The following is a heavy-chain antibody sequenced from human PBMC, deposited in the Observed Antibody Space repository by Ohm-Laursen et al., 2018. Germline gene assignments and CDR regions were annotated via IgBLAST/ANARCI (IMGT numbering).Heavy chain of an antibody. CDR2: IYYSGST. V-gene: IGHV4-39*01. CDR3: ARLPYSDGLSNFDS. D-gene: IGHD5-18*01. CDR1: GGSISSITYY. Sequence: SQTLSLTCTVSGGSISSITYYWGWVRQPPGKGLEWIGTIYYSGSTYHNPSLKSRVTISVDTSKNQFSLKLSSVTAADTSVYYCARLPYSDGLSNFDSWGQGTLVTVSS. J-gene: IGHJ4*02.